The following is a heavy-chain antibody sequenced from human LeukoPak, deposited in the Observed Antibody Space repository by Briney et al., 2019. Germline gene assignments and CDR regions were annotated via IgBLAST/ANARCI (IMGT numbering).Heavy chain of an antibody. CDR3: ARDPSDSSGWTLFDY. D-gene: IGHD6-19*01. CDR1: GYTFTGYY. J-gene: IGHJ4*02. V-gene: IGHV1-2*02. Sequence: ASVKASCKASGYTFTGYYMHWVRQAPGQGLEWMGWMNPNSGGTNYAQKFQGRVTMTRDTSISTAYMELSRLRSDDTAVYYCARDPSDSSGWTLFDYWGQGTLVTVSS. CDR2: MNPNSGGT.